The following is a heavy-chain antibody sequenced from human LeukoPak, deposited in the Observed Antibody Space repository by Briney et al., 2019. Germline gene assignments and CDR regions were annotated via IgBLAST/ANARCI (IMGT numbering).Heavy chain of an antibody. CDR2: IIPMFDLA. CDR3: ARERYGSGTYDFDS. J-gene: IGHJ4*02. CDR1: GGTFNSYA. V-gene: IGHV1-69*04. Sequence: ASVKVSCKASGGTFNSYAINWVRQAPGQGLEWMGRIIPMFDLANYAQRFQGRVTITADKSTNTAYMELSSLRSEDTAVYYCARERYGSGTYDFDSWGQGTLVTVSS. D-gene: IGHD3-10*01.